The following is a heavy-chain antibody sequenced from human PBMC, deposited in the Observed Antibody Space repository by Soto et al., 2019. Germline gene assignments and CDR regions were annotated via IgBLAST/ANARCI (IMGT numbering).Heavy chain of an antibody. J-gene: IGHJ6*02. Sequence: TETLSLTCAVSGGSITSSNSWSWVRQPPGKGLEWIGEIYHSGSTNYNPSLKSRVTISVDKSKNQFSLKLSSVTAADTAVYYYARVAVDWVNYYYGMDVWGQGTTVTVSS. CDR3: ARVAVDWVNYYYGMDV. CDR2: IYHSGST. CDR1: GGSITSSNS. D-gene: IGHD3-9*01. V-gene: IGHV4-4*02.